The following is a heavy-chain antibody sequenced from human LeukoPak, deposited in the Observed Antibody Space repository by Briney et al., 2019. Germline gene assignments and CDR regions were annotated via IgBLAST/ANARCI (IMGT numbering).Heavy chain of an antibody. CDR1: GFTFDDYA. CDR2: ISWNSGSI. V-gene: IGHV3-9*01. CDR3: ARDCVGHCTRTTCFDALDF. Sequence: GGSLRLSCAASGFTFDDYAMHWVRQAPGKGLEWVSGISWNSGSIGYADSVKGRFSISRDNAKNTLYLEMNSLRAEDTAVYYCARDCVGHCTRTTCFDALDFWGQGTMVTVSS. D-gene: IGHD2/OR15-2a*01. J-gene: IGHJ3*01.